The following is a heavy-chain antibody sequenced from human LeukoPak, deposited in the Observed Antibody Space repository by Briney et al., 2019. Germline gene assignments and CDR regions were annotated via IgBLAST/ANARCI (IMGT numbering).Heavy chain of an antibody. CDR1: GFTFDDYG. CDR2: INWNGGST. V-gene: IGHV3-20*04. D-gene: IGHD3-22*01. CDR3: ARSASTYYYDSSGYYLDY. Sequence: GGSLRLSCAASGFTFDDYGMSWVRQAPGKGLEWVSGINWNGGSTGYADSVKGRFTTSRDNAKNSLYLQMNSLRAEDTALYYCARSASTYYYDSSGYYLDYWGQGTLVTVSS. J-gene: IGHJ4*02.